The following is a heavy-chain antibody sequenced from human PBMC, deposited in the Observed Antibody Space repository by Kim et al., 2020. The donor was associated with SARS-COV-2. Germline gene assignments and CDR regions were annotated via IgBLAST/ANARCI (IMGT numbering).Heavy chain of an antibody. V-gene: IGHV3-21*01. D-gene: IGHD3-9*01. Sequence: ADSVKGRFTISRDNAKNSLYLQMNSLRAEDTAVYYCAREHTIRSYYYGMDVWGQGTTVTVSS. CDR3: AREHTIRSYYYGMDV. J-gene: IGHJ6*02.